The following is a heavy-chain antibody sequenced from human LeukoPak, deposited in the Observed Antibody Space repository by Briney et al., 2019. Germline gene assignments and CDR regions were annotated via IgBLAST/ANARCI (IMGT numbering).Heavy chain of an antibody. Sequence: SEALSLTCTVSGGSISRNYWNWIRQPPGKGLEWIGYIYYSGSTNYNPSLKSRVTISVDTSKNQFSLKLSSVTAADTAVYYCARSDYDSSGAVDYWGQGTLVTVSS. CDR2: IYYSGST. D-gene: IGHD3-22*01. CDR1: GGSISRNY. CDR3: ARSDYDSSGAVDY. J-gene: IGHJ4*02. V-gene: IGHV4-59*01.